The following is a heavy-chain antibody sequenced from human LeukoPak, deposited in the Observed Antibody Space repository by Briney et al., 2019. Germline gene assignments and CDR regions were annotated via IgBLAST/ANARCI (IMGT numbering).Heavy chain of an antibody. CDR2: IYYGGST. D-gene: IGHD3-16*01. CDR3: ARDLGNAFDI. Sequence: SETLSLTCTVSGGSISSYYWSWIRQPPGKGLEWIGYIYYGGSTNYNPSLKSRVTISVDTSKNQFSLKLSSVTAADTAVYYCARDLGNAFDIWGQGTMVTVSS. J-gene: IGHJ3*02. V-gene: IGHV4-59*01. CDR1: GGSISSYY.